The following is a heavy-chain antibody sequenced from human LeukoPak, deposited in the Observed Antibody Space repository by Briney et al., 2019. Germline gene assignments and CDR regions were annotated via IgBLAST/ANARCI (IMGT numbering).Heavy chain of an antibody. D-gene: IGHD2-8*01. CDR2: IYSSGSA. V-gene: IGHV4-4*07. CDR1: GGSISSSY. CDR3: TSGGMVSGGY. Sequence: SETLSLTCTVSGGSISSSYWTWIRQPAGKGLELIGRIYSSGSANYNPSLKSRLTMSVDTSRNQFSLKLNSVTAADTAVYYCTSGGMVSGGYWGHGTLVTVSS. J-gene: IGHJ4*01.